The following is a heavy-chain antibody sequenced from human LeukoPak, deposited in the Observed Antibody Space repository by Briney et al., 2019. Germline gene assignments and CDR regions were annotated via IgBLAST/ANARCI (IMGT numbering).Heavy chain of an antibody. D-gene: IGHD3-22*01. J-gene: IGHJ5*02. V-gene: IGHV4-30-4*01. CDR1: GGSISSGDYY. CDR3: ARPYYYDSRIDP. CDR2: MYYSGST. Sequence: SETLSLTCTVSGGSISSGDYYWSWIRQPPGKGLEWIAYMYYSGSTYYNPSLKSRVTMSADTSKNQLFLKLSSVTAADTAVYYCARPYYYDSRIDPWGQEILVTVSS.